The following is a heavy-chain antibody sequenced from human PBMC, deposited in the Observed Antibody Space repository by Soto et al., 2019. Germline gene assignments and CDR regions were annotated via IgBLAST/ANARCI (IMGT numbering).Heavy chain of an antibody. CDR2: INSGSSSI. V-gene: IGHV3-48*01. D-gene: IGHD1-7*01. CDR1: GFTFSNSS. CDR3: ASQMGVTGTYEHYYGMDV. Sequence: GGSLRLSCAASGFTFSNSSMTWVRQAPGKGLEWLSYINSGSSSIHYADSVKGRFTISRDNAENSLYLQMSSLRSEDTAVYYCASQMGVTGTYEHYYGMDVWGQGTTVTVSS. J-gene: IGHJ6*02.